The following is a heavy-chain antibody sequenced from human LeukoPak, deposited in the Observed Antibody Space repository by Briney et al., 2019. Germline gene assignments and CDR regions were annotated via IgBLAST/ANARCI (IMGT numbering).Heavy chain of an antibody. CDR3: AKSLNNWNYRWFDH. J-gene: IGHJ5*02. V-gene: IGHV3-23*01. CDR1: GFTFSSYA. Sequence: PGGSLRLSCAASGFTFSSYAMSWVRQAPGKGLEWVSAISGSGGSTYYADSVKGRFTISRDNSKNTLYPQMNSLRAEDTAVYYCAKSLNNWNYRWFDHWGQGTLVTVSS. CDR2: ISGSGGST. D-gene: IGHD1-7*01.